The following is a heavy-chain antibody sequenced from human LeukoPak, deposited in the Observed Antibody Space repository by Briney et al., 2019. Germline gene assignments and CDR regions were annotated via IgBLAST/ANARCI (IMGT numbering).Heavy chain of an antibody. Sequence: PSETLSLTCAVSAASISNYYWSWVRQAPGKGLEWIGYISTSGSTNYNPSLKGRVSIPLHTPKNPFSLNLNFHTAADTAVYYCASPRSGYRYTFHYWGQRALVTVPS. CDR3: ASPRSGYRYTFHY. D-gene: IGHD3-22*01. CDR1: AASISNYY. J-gene: IGHJ4*02. V-gene: IGHV4-4*09. CDR2: ISTSGST.